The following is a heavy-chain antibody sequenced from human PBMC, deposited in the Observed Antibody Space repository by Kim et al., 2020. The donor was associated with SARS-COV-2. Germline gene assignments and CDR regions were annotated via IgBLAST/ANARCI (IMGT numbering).Heavy chain of an antibody. CDR2: ININTGNP. Sequence: ASVKVSCKASGYIFTTYAMNWVRQAPGQGLEWMGWININTGNPTYAQGFTGRFVFSLDTSVSTAYLQISSLKAEDTAVYYCARDTYYYGSGSYYIDYWGQGTLVTVSS. J-gene: IGHJ4*02. V-gene: IGHV7-4-1*02. CDR3: ARDTYYYGSGSYYIDY. CDR1: GYIFTTYA. D-gene: IGHD3-10*01.